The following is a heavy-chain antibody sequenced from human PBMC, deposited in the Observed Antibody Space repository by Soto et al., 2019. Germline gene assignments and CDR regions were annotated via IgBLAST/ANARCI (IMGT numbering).Heavy chain of an antibody. Sequence: PSETLSLTCTVSGDSINNYYWSWIRQPAGKGLEWLGRIHDSGSSAYNPSLKSRVTMSTDTSKNQFSLNLNSVTAADTALYYCARGGASSKWLDPWGQGILVTVS. CDR2: IHDSGSS. CDR3: ARGGASSKWLDP. CDR1: GDSINNYY. J-gene: IGHJ5*02. D-gene: IGHD6-13*01. V-gene: IGHV4-4*07.